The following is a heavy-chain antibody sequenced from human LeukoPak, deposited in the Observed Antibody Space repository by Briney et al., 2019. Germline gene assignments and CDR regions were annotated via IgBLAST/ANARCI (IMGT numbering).Heavy chain of an antibody. J-gene: IGHJ4*02. CDR2: ISSSGSTI. Sequence: GGSLRLSCAASGFTFSSYEMNWVRQAPGKGLEWVSYISSSGSTIYYADSVKGRFTISGDNAKNSLYLQMNSLRAEDTAVYYCARLGGYYYDSSGYYSGWGQGTLVTVSS. V-gene: IGHV3-48*03. CDR1: GFTFSSYE. D-gene: IGHD3-22*01. CDR3: ARLGGYYYDSSGYYSG.